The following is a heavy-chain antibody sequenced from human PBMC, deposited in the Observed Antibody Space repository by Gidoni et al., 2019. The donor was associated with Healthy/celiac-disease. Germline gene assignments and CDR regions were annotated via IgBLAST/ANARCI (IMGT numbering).Heavy chain of an antibody. CDR1: GFTFSSYA. J-gene: IGHJ3*02. V-gene: IGHV3-23*01. CDR3: AKSYGIFGVVIRNAFDI. D-gene: IGHD3-3*01. Sequence: EVQLLESGGGLVQPGGSRRLSCAASGFTFSSYAMSWVRQAPGKGLEWVSAISGSGGSTYYADSVKGRFTISRDNSKNTLYLQMNSLRAEDTAVYYCAKSYGIFGVVIRNAFDIWGQGTMVTVSS. CDR2: ISGSGGST.